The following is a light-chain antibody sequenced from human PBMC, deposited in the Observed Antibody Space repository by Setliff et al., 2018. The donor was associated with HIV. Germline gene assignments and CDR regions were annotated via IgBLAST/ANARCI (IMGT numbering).Light chain of an antibody. CDR2: EVS. J-gene: IGLJ2*01. Sequence: QSALTQPASVSGSPGQSITISCTGTSSDVGSYNLVSWHQQHPGRAPKLMIYEVSKRPSGVSNRFSGSKSGNTASLTISGLQADEETDYYCCSYAGSAYVIFGGGTKVTVL. CDR3: CSYAGSAYVI. V-gene: IGLV2-23*02. CDR1: SSDVGSYNL.